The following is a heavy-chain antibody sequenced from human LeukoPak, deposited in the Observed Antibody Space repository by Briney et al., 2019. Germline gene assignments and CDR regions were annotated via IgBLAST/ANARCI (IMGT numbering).Heavy chain of an antibody. CDR3: ARDLYDSGAYSSPIDY. J-gene: IGHJ4*02. Sequence: GRSLRLSCAASGFTFSSYGMNWVRQAPGKGLEWVSSISSSSSYIHSADSVKGRFTISRDNAKNSLYLQMNSLRAEDTAVYYCARDLYDSGAYSSPIDYWGQGTLVTVSS. D-gene: IGHD3-22*01. V-gene: IGHV3-21*01. CDR1: GFTFSSYG. CDR2: ISSSSSYI.